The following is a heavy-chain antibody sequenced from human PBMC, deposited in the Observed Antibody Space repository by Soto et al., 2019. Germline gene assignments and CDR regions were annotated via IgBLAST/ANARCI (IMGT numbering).Heavy chain of an antibody. D-gene: IGHD3-10*01. CDR2: IVVGSGNT. CDR1: GFTFTSSA. J-gene: IGHJ4*02. CDR3: ARDGSGISEGDY. Sequence: SEKVSCKASGFTFTSSAMQWVRQARGQRLEWIGWIVVGSGNTNYAQKFQERVTITRDMSTSTAYMELSSLRSEDTAVYYCARDGSGISEGDYWGQGTLVTVSS. V-gene: IGHV1-58*02.